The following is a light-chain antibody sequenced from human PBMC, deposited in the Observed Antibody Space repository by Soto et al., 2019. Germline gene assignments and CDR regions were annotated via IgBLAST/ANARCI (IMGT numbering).Light chain of an antibody. V-gene: IGKV1-5*03. CDR1: QSVSGS. J-gene: IGKJ3*01. CDR2: EAS. Sequence: DIQMTQSPSTLSASVGDRVTITCRASQSVSGSLAWYQQKPGKAPKLLIYEASTLESGVPSRFSGSGSGTEFTLTISSLQPDDFATYYCQQYNSYSFSFGPGTKVDIK. CDR3: QQYNSYSFS.